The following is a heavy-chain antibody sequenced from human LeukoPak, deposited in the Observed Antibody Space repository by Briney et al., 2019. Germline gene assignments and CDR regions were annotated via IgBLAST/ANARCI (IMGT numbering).Heavy chain of an antibody. J-gene: IGHJ3*01. V-gene: IGHV3-15*01. Sequence: GESLRLSCAASGLPFSNAWMSWVRQAPGKGLECVGRIKGKIDGGTKDHAAPVKGRFTISRDDSKNTLYLQMNSLKTEDTAVYYCTTVGLYDILTGHYHDSFDRWGQGTMVTVSS. D-gene: IGHD3-9*01. CDR2: IKGKIDGGTK. CDR1: GLPFSNAW. CDR3: TTVGLYDILTGHYHDSFDR.